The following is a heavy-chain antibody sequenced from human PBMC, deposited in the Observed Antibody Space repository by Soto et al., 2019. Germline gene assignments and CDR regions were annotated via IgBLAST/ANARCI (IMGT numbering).Heavy chain of an antibody. CDR3: ARGYYYGSGRPTPGGLDV. D-gene: IGHD3-10*01. J-gene: IGHJ6*02. CDR2: ISTYTGNT. V-gene: IGHV1-18*01. CDR1: GYTFTNYD. Sequence: QVHLVQSGAEVKKPGASGKVSCKASGYTFTNYDINWVRQAPGQGLEWMGWISTYTGNTNYAQKLQGRVTMTTDTSTSTAYMELRSLRSDDTAVYYCARGYYYGSGRPTPGGLDVWGQGTTVTVSS.